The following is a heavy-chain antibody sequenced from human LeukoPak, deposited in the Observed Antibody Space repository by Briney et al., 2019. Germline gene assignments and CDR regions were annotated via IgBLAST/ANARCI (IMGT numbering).Heavy chain of an antibody. V-gene: IGHV3-15*01. CDR3: TTDTRRVVVPK. D-gene: IGHD2-15*01. CDR2: IKRKTDGGTT. CDR1: GFSFNDAW. J-gene: IGHJ4*02. Sequence: GGSLRLSCAASGFSFNDAWMSWVRQAPGKGLEWVGRIKRKTDGGTTDYAAPVKGRFTISRDDSKTSLYLQMNNLKTEDTAVYYCTTDTRRVVVPKWGQGTLVTVSS.